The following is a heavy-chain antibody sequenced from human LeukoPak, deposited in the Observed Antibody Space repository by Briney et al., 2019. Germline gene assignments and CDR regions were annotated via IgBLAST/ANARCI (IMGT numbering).Heavy chain of an antibody. D-gene: IGHD2-8*01. V-gene: IGHV3-11*01. J-gene: IGHJ4*02. CDR2: ISGSGSHI. CDR1: GFTFRDYY. CDR3: ARDLSNGGFDY. Sequence: GGSLRLSCAASGFTFRDYYMNWIRQAPGKGLEWVSYISGSGSHISYADSVKGRFTISRDNAKNSLLLQMNSLRAEDTALYYCARDLSNGGFDYWGQGTLVTFSS.